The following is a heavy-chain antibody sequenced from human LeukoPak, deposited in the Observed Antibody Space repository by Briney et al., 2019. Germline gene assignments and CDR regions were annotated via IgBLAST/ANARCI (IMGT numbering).Heavy chain of an antibody. Sequence: ASVKVSCKASGYTFTGYYMHWVRQAPGQGLEWMGWINPNSGGTNYAQKFQGRVTMTRDTSISTAYMELSRLRSDDTAVYYCARAALVIVATINVWFDHWGQGTLVTVSS. CDR1: GYTFTGYY. V-gene: IGHV1-2*02. J-gene: IGHJ5*02. CDR2: INPNSGGT. D-gene: IGHD5-12*01. CDR3: ARAALVIVATINVWFDH.